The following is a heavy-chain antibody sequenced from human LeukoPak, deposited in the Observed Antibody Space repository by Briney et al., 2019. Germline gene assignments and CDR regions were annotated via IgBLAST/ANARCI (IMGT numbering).Heavy chain of an antibody. CDR1: GFTFSNYE. J-gene: IGHJ4*02. CDR3: ARATGWDRSDY. D-gene: IGHD1-26*01. V-gene: IGHV3-48*03. Sequence: PGGSLRLSCAASGFTFSNYEMNWVRQAPGEGLEWVSYISSSGSTIYYADSVKGRFTISRDNAKNSLYLQMNSLRAEDTAVYYCARATGWDRSDYWGQGTLVTVSS. CDR2: ISSSGSTI.